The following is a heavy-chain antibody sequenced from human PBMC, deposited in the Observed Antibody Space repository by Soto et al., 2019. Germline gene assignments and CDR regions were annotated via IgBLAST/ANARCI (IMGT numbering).Heavy chain of an antibody. Sequence: PGVSLRLSFAASEFTFSDYYMGWIRQAPGKGLEWLSYISGNGNTIYYADSVKGRFTVSRDNAKNLLYLQMNSLRVEDTAVYYCAASAVVGAHHWGQGALVTVSS. J-gene: IGHJ5*02. D-gene: IGHD2-15*01. V-gene: IGHV3-11*01. CDR1: EFTFSDYY. CDR2: ISGNGNTI. CDR3: AASAVVGAHH.